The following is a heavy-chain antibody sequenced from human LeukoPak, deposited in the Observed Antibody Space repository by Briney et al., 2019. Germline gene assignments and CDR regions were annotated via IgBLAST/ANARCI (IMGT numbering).Heavy chain of an antibody. CDR2: ISYDGSNK. CDR1: GFTFSSYA. J-gene: IGHJ4*02. V-gene: IGHV3-30-3*01. CDR3: ARDRLDY. Sequence: GGSLRLSCAASGFTFSSYAMHWVRQAPGKGLEWVAVISYDGSNKYYADSVKGRFTISRDNSKNTLYLQMNSLRSDDTAVYYCARDRLDYWGQGTLVTVSS.